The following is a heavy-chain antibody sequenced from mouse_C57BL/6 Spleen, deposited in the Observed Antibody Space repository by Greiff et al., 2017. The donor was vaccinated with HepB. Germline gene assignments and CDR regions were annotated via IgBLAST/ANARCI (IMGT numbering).Heavy chain of an antibody. V-gene: IGHV1-53*01. Sequence: VQLQQSGTELVKPGASVKLSCKASGYTFTSYWMHWVKQRPGQGLEWIGNINPSNGGTNYNEKFKSKATLTVDKSSSTAYMQLSSLTSEDSAVYYCARKGDGYSAWFAYWGQGTLVTVSA. CDR3: ARKGDGYSAWFAY. J-gene: IGHJ3*01. CDR2: INPSNGGT. D-gene: IGHD2-3*01. CDR1: GYTFTSYW.